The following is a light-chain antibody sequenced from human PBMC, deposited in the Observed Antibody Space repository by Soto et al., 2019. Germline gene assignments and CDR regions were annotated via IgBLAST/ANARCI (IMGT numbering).Light chain of an antibody. CDR3: QQYNNCPFT. CDR2: GAS. CDR1: QSVSSN. J-gene: IGKJ3*01. V-gene: IGKV3-15*01. Sequence: EIVMTQSPATLSVSPGERATLSCRASQSVSSNLGWYQQKPGQAPRLLIYGASARATGIPARFSGGGSGTEFTLTISSLQSEDFAVYYCQQYNNCPFTFVPGTKVDIK.